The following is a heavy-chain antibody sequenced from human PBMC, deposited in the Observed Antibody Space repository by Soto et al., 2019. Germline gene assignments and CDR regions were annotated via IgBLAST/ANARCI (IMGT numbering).Heavy chain of an antibody. D-gene: IGHD2-21*02. V-gene: IGHV1-3*01. CDR1: GYTFTSYA. CDR2: INAGNGNT. Sequence: QVQLVQSGAEVKKPGASVKVSCKASGYTFTSYAMHWVRQAPGQRLEWMGWINAGNGNTKYSQTFQGRVTITRDTSASTAYMELSSLRSEDTAVYYCASEYCGGDCYSAARYGMDVWGQGTTVTVSS. J-gene: IGHJ6*02. CDR3: ASEYCGGDCYSAARYGMDV.